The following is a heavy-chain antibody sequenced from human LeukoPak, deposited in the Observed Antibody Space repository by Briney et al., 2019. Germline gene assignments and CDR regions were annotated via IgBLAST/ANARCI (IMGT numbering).Heavy chain of an antibody. Sequence: SETLSLTCTVSGGSISSGSYYWSWIRQPAGKGLEWIGRIYTSGSTNYNPSLKSRFTISVDTSKNQFSLKLSSVTAADTAVYYCAREDSSNWNWFDPWGQGTLVTVSS. V-gene: IGHV4-61*02. D-gene: IGHD6-13*01. J-gene: IGHJ5*02. CDR1: GGSISSGSYY. CDR3: AREDSSNWNWFDP. CDR2: IYTSGST.